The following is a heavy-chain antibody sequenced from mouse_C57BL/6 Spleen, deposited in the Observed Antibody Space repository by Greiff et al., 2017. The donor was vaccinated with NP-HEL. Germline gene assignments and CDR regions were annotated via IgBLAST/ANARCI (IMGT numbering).Heavy chain of an antibody. Sequence: EVQLQQSGPELVKPGASVKLSCKASGYTFTDYNMHWVKQSHGKSLEWIGYINPNNGGTSYNQKFKGKATLTVNKSSSTAYMELRSLTSEDSAVYYCARGGKRSPFAYWGQGTLVTVSA. CDR3: ARGGKRSPFAY. CDR1: GYTFTDYN. D-gene: IGHD1-1*01. CDR2: INPNNGGT. J-gene: IGHJ3*01. V-gene: IGHV1-22*01.